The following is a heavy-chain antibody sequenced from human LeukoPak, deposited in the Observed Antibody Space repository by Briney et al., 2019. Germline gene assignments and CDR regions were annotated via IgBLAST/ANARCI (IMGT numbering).Heavy chain of an antibody. CDR1: GFTVSSSA. J-gene: IGHJ4*02. Sequence: GGSLRLSCAASGFTVSSSAMSWVRQAPGKGLECVSSISGSGGSIYYADSVKGRVTISRDNSKNTLYLQMNSLRSEDTAVYYCAKSFLSGVSGIFDSWGQGTLVTVSS. V-gene: IGHV3-23*01. CDR3: AKSFLSGVSGIFDS. CDR2: ISGSGGSI. D-gene: IGHD6-19*01.